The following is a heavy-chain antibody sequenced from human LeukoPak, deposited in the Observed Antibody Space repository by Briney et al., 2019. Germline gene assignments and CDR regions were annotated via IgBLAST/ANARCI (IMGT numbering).Heavy chain of an antibody. V-gene: IGHV1-2*02. CDR3: ARGAHYHDSSEGFDY. CDR2: INPNSGGT. Sequence: ASVTVSCKASGYTFTGYYMHWVRQAPGQGLEWMGWINPNSGGTNYAQKFQGRVTMTRDTSISTAYMEVSRLRSDDTAVYYCARGAHYHDSSEGFDYWGQGTLVTVSS. D-gene: IGHD3-22*01. J-gene: IGHJ4*02. CDR1: GYTFTGYY.